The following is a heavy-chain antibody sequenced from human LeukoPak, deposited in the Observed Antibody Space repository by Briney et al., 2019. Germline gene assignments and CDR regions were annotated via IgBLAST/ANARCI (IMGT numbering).Heavy chain of an antibody. CDR3: ARDPPSSHIGIDY. CDR1: GYTFTDYY. Sequence: ASVKVSCKASGYTFTDYYMHWVRQAPGQGLECMGWINLNSGGTNYAQKFQGRVTTTRDTSISTAYMELSGLRSDDTAVYYCARDPPSSHIGIDYWGQGTLVTVSS. CDR2: INLNSGGT. V-gene: IGHV1-2*02. J-gene: IGHJ4*02. D-gene: IGHD2-2*01.